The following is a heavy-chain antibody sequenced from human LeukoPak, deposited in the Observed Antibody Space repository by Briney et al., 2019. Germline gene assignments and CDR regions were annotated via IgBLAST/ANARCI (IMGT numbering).Heavy chain of an antibody. CDR3: AKDAPSGSSGWYSG. Sequence: GGSLRLSCAASGFTFSSYEMNWVRQAPGKGLEWVSYISSSGSTIYYADSVKGRFTISRDNAKNSLYLQMNSLRAEDTAVYYCAKDAPSGSSGWYSGWGRGTLVTVSS. CDR1: GFTFSSYE. CDR2: ISSSGSTI. J-gene: IGHJ4*02. V-gene: IGHV3-48*03. D-gene: IGHD6-19*01.